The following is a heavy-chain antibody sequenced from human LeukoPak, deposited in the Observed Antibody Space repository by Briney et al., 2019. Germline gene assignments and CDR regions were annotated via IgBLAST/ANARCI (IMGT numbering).Heavy chain of an antibody. D-gene: IGHD3-10*01. Sequence: GGSLRLSCAASGFTFDDYGMSWVRQAPGKGLEWVSGINWNGGSTGYADSVKGRFTISRDNAKNSLYLQMNSLRAEDTALYHCASVNYGSGSYEFDYWGQGTLVTVSS. CDR2: INWNGGST. CDR3: ASVNYGSGSYEFDY. J-gene: IGHJ4*02. V-gene: IGHV3-20*01. CDR1: GFTFDDYG.